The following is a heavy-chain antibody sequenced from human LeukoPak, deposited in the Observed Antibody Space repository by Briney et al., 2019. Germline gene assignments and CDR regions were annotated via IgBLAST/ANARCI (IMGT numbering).Heavy chain of an antibody. CDR3: ARDSSSFNFDAFDI. Sequence: GGSLRLSCAASGFTFISYAMHWVRQAPGKGLEWVAVISYDGSNIYYADSVKGRFTISRDNSKNTLYLQMNSLRAEDTAVYYCARDSSSFNFDAFDIWGQGTMVTVSS. D-gene: IGHD6-6*01. J-gene: IGHJ3*02. CDR1: GFTFISYA. V-gene: IGHV3-30*04. CDR2: ISYDGSNI.